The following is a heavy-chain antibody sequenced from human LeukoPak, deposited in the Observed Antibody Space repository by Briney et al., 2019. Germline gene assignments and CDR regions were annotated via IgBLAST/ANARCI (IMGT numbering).Heavy chain of an antibody. CDR3: ARDSPYGSYYGMDV. D-gene: IGHD3-10*01. CDR2: IYYSGST. J-gene: IGHJ6*02. V-gene: IGHV4-39*07. CDR1: GGSISSSSYY. Sequence: SETLSLTCTVSGGSISSSSYYWGWIRQPPGKGLEWIGSIYYSGSTYYNPSLKSRVTISVDTSKNQFSLKLSSVTAADTAVYYCARDSPYGSYYGMDVWGQGTTVTVSS.